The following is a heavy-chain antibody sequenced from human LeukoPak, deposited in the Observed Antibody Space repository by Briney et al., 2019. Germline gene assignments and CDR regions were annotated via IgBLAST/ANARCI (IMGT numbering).Heavy chain of an antibody. V-gene: IGHV1-69*13. CDR2: IIPIFGTA. J-gene: IGHJ5*02. D-gene: IGHD1-26*01. CDR3: ARDSGSYFEGFDP. Sequence: SVKVSCKASGYTFTSYAMHWVRQAPGQGLEWMGGIIPIFGTANYAQKFQGRVTITADESTSTAYMELSSLRSEDTAVYYCARDSGSYFEGFDPWGQGTLVTVSS. CDR1: GYTFTSYA.